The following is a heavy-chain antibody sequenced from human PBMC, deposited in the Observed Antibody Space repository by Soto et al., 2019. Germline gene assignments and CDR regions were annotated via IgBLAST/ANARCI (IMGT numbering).Heavy chain of an antibody. V-gene: IGHV1-8*01. Sequence: QVQLVQSGAEVKKPGASVKVSCKASGYTFTSYDIHWVRQATGQGLEWMGWMNPKSGNTSYAHKFQGKITMPRNPTITTAYMELPTLRSEDTAVYYCARGLHYKSWSGWRWFDTWSPGTRVTVSS. CDR2: MNPKSGNT. CDR3: ARGLHYKSWSGWRWFDT. D-gene: IGHD3-3*01. CDR1: GYTFTSYD. J-gene: IGHJ5*02.